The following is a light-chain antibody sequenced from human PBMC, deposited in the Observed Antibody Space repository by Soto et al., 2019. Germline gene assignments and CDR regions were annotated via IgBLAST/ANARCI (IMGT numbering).Light chain of an antibody. V-gene: IGLV2-14*01. CDR1: SNDVGAYKY. J-gene: IGLJ3*02. Sequence: QSALTQPASVSGSPGQSITISCTGTSNDVGAYKYVSWYQQLPGKAPKLMIYEVSNRPSGVSNRFSGSKSGNTASLTISGLQAEDEADYYCSSYTSTSTLFGGGIKLTVL. CDR2: EVS. CDR3: SSYTSTSTL.